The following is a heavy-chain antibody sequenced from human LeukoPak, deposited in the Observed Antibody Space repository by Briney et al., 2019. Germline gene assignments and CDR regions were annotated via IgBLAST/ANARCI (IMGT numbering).Heavy chain of an antibody. CDR1: GGSISSYY. J-gene: IGHJ4*02. V-gene: IGHV4-59*08. D-gene: IGHD6-6*01. CDR2: IYYSGST. Sequence: SETLSLTCTVSGGSISSYYWSWIRQPPGKGLEWIGYIYYSGSTNYNPSLKSRVTISVDTSKNQFSLKLSSVTAADTAVYYRARHWSSSGGDFDYWGQGTLVTVSS. CDR3: ARHWSSSGGDFDY.